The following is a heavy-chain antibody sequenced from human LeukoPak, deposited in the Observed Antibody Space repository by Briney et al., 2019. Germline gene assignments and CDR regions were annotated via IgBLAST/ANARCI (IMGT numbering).Heavy chain of an antibody. D-gene: IGHD4-17*01. CDR1: GYTFTGYY. CDR2: INPNSGGT. V-gene: IGHV1-2*04. CDR3: ARSAHDYGDYVSRGAFDI. Sequence: ASVKVSCKASGYTFTGYYMHWVRQAPGQGLEWMGWINPNSGGTNYAQKFQGWVTMTRDTSISTAYMELSRLRSDDTAVYYCARSAHDYGDYVSRGAFDIWGQGTMVTVSS. J-gene: IGHJ3*02.